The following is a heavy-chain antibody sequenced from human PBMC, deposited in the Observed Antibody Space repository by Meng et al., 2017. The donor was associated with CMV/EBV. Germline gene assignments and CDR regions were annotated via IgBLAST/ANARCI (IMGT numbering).Heavy chain of an antibody. V-gene: IGHV3-15*01. CDR3: IREWYGEFS. D-gene: IGHD3-10*01. Sequence: LSCEASGFGFTDSWMSWVRQAPGKGLEWVGRIQKIRDSGTTDFAAPVKGRFTMSRDDSENTLYLQMNSLRSEDTAVYFCIREWYGEFSWGQGTLVTVSS. J-gene: IGHJ5*02. CDR1: GFGFTDSW. CDR2: IQKIRDSGTT.